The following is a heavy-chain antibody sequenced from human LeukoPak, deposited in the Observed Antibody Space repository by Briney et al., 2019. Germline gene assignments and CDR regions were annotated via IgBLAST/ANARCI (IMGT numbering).Heavy chain of an antibody. CDR1: GFTFSSYA. J-gene: IGHJ4*02. V-gene: IGHV3-23*01. CDR2: ISGSCGST. CDR3: APPPYSSSWPFDY. D-gene: IGHD6-13*01. Sequence: PGGSLRLSCAASGFTFSSYAMSWVRQAPGKGLEWVSAISGSCGSTYYAASVKGRFTISRNNSKNTLYLQMNSLRAEDTAVYYCAPPPYSSSWPFDYWGQGTLVTVSS.